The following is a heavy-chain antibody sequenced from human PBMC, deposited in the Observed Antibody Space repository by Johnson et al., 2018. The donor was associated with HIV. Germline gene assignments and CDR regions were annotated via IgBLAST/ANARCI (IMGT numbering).Heavy chain of an antibody. Sequence: QVHLVESGGGVVQPGGSLRLSCAASRFSFSRYGMHWVRQAPGKGLEWVAFIRYDGSNKYYADSVKGRFTISRDNSKNTLYLKMNSLRAEDTAVYYCANILSSLEWFPDDAFDIWGQGTMVTVSS. CDR1: RFSFSRYG. CDR3: ANILSSLEWFPDDAFDI. J-gene: IGHJ3*02. V-gene: IGHV3-30*02. CDR2: IRYDGSNK. D-gene: IGHD3-3*01.